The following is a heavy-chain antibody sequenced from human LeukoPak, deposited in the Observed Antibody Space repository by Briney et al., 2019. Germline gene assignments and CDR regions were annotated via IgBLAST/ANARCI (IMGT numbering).Heavy chain of an antibody. CDR3: AKLNSSGYYYGY. Sequence: GGSLRLSCAASGFTFSSYGMHWVRQAPGKGLEWVAFIRYDGSNKYYAVSVKGRFTISRDNSKNTLYLQMNSLRAEDTAVYYCAKLNSSGYYYGYWGQGTLVTVSS. CDR2: IRYDGSNK. J-gene: IGHJ4*02. CDR1: GFTFSSYG. D-gene: IGHD3-22*01. V-gene: IGHV3-30*02.